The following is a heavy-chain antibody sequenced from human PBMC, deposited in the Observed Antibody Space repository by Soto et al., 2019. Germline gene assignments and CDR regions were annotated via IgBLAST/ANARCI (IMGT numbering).Heavy chain of an antibody. J-gene: IGHJ4*02. Sequence: SETLSLTCSVSGVSVTTGGGYYWSWIRQHGGKGLEWIGYSYYSGSTYYTPSLRSRVTISADPTTKQFSLKMTSVTVAHTPVYYCAKDVGLLCSGELLWGQGMPVPVS. D-gene: IGHD3-10*01. CDR2: SYYSGST. CDR1: GVSVTTGGGYY. V-gene: IGHV4-31*03. CDR3: AKDVGLLCSGELL.